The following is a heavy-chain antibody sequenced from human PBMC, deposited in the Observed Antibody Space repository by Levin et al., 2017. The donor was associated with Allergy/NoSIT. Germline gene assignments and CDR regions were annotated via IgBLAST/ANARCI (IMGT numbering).Heavy chain of an antibody. D-gene: IGHD3-3*01. CDR2: ISSSGSTI. V-gene: IGHV3-48*03. J-gene: IGHJ4*02. CDR1: FFPFLRSA. CDR3: ARQLGNFWSGYNYFDY. Sequence: LSFSSSFFPFLRSALNWVRQAPGKGLEWVSYISSSGSTIYYADSVKGRFTISRAPAKNSLYLQMNSLRAEDTAVYYCARQLGNFWSGYNYFDYWGQGTLVTVSS.